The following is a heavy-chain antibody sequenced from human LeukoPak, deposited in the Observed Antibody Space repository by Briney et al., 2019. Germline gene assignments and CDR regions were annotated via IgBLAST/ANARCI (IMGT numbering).Heavy chain of an antibody. CDR3: ARDPDCSGGRCYSWGNGMDV. J-gene: IGHJ6*02. Sequence: ASVKVSCKASGYTFTSYGISWVRQAPGQGLEWMGWITPYNGKTNYAQKFQGRVTITTDTSTSTAYMELRSLRSDDTAVYYCARDPDCSGGRCYSWGNGMDVWGQGTTVTVSS. CDR1: GYTFTSYG. V-gene: IGHV1-18*01. D-gene: IGHD2-15*01. CDR2: ITPYNGKT.